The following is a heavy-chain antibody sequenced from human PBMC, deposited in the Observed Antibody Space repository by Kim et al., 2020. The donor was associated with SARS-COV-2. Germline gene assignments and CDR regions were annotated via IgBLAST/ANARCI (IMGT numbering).Heavy chain of an antibody. CDR2: IISSGSYT. J-gene: IGHJ4*02. V-gene: IGHV3-11*05. CDR3: VRVAVGASSWYYFDS. D-gene: IGHD6-13*01. Sequence: GGSLRLSFSASGINFSYYYMSWIRQAPGKGLEWVSYIISSGSYTKYADSLKGRLTISRDNAENSLYLEMNSLRAADPAVCYCVRVAVGASSWYYFDSWGQGTLVTVSS. CDR1: GINFSYYY.